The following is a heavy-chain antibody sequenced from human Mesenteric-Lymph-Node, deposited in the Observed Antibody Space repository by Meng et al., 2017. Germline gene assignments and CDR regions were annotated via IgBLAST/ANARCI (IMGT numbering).Heavy chain of an antibody. V-gene: IGHV1-18*01. Sequence: QVQLVQSGAEVKKPGASVRVSCKAACYTFTTYGITWVRQAPGQGREWMGWISAYNGDTNYAQKLQGRVTMTTDTSRSTVYMELRSLRSDDTAVYYCARGGIFVVVPATMDLDYWGQGTLVTVSS. CDR1: CYTFTTYG. CDR3: ARGGIFVVVPATMDLDY. CDR2: ISAYNGDT. D-gene: IGHD2-2*01. J-gene: IGHJ4*02.